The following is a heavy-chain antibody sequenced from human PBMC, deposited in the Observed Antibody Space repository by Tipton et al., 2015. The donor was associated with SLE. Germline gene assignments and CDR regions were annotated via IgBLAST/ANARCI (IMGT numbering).Heavy chain of an antibody. Sequence: GFLRLSCAASGFTFSSYWMSWVRQAPGKGLEWVANIKQDGSEKYYVDSVKGRFTISRDNAKNSLYLQMNSLRAEDTAVYYCASGNYEGSFDYWGQGTLVTVSS. CDR2: IKQDGSEK. CDR3: ASGNYEGSFDY. CDR1: GFTFSSYW. V-gene: IGHV3-7*01. J-gene: IGHJ4*02. D-gene: IGHD1-7*01.